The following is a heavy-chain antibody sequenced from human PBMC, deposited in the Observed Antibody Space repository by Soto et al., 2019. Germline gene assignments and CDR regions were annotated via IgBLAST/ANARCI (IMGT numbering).Heavy chain of an antibody. V-gene: IGHV4-38-2*01. J-gene: IGHJ4*02. CDR1: GYPISSGYY. CDR3: ARPRGSVPGGY. Sequence: TSETLSLTCAVSGYPISSGYYWGWIRQPPGKGLEWIGIIHHSGSTYYNPSLRSRITISVDTSKNQFSLKMPSVTAADTAVYYCARPRGSVPGGYWGQGILVTVS. D-gene: IGHD5-12*01. CDR2: IHHSGST.